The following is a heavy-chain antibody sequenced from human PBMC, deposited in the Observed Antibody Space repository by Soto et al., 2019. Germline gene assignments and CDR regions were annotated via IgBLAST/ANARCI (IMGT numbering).Heavy chain of an antibody. J-gene: IGHJ4*02. D-gene: IGHD3-10*01. Sequence: QVHLVQSGAELKKPGSSVRVSCKASGDTFSSYTINWVRQAPGLGLEWMGRTIPILSMSNYALKFQGRLTITVDNSTSTAYMELSSLRSEDTAMYSCATSYGSGSQAFDYWCQGALVTVSS. CDR3: ATSYGSGSQAFDY. CDR1: GDTFSSYT. CDR2: TIPILSMS. V-gene: IGHV1-69*02.